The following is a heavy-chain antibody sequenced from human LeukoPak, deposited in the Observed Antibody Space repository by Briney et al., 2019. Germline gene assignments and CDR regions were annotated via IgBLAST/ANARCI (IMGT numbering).Heavy chain of an antibody. Sequence: SVKVSCKASGGTFSSYAISWVRQAPGQGLEWMGGIIPIFGTANYAQKFQGRVTITTDESTSTAYMELSSLRSEDTAVYYCARDQRGGNSVDDAFDIWGQGTMVTVSS. CDR3: ARDQRGGNSVDDAFDI. J-gene: IGHJ3*02. CDR2: IIPIFGTA. V-gene: IGHV1-69*05. CDR1: GGTFSSYA. D-gene: IGHD4-23*01.